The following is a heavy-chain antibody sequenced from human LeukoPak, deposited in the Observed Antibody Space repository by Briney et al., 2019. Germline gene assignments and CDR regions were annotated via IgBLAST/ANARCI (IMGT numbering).Heavy chain of an antibody. CDR3: ARDYGHYDRLDY. J-gene: IGHJ4*02. CDR2: IWYDGSNK. CDR1: GFTFSSFG. D-gene: IGHD4-17*01. Sequence: QPGGSLRLSCEGSGFTFSSFGVHWVRQAPGRGLEWVANIWYDGSNKYYADSVKGRFTISRDNSKNTVYLQMNSLRAEDTAMYYCARDYGHYDRLDYWGQGTLVTVSS. V-gene: IGHV3-33*01.